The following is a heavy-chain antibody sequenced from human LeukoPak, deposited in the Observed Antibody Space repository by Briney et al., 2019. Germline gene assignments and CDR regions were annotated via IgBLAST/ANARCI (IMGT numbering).Heavy chain of an antibody. CDR3: ARVGGSYHFDY. D-gene: IGHD1-26*01. CDR1: GGSISSGDYY. V-gene: IGHV4-30-4*08. Sequence: PSETLSLTCTVSGGSISSGDYYWSWIRQPPGKGLEWIGYIYYSGSTYYNPSLKSRVTISVDTSKNQFSLKLSSVTAADTAVHYCARVGGSYHFDYWGQGTLVTVSS. J-gene: IGHJ4*02. CDR2: IYYSGST.